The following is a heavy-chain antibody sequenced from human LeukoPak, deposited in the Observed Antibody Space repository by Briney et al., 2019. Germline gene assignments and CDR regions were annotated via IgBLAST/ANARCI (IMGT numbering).Heavy chain of an antibody. CDR2: INPNSGGT. CDR1: GYTFTGYY. CDR3: ARVLQWFGDLSPYYYGMDV. D-gene: IGHD3-10*01. J-gene: IGHJ6*02. V-gene: IGHV1-2*02. Sequence: ASVKVSCKASGYTFTGYYMHWVRQAPGQGLEWMGWINPNSGGTNYAQKFQGRVTMTRDTSISTAYMELSRLRSDDTAVYYCARVLQWFGDLSPYYYGMDVWGQGTTVTVSS.